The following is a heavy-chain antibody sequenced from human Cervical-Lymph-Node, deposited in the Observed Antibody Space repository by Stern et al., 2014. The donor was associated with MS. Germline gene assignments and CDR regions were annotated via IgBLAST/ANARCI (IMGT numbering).Heavy chain of an antibody. CDR1: GFTFSRYG. V-gene: IGHV3-30*03. Sequence: VQLVESGGAVVQPGRSLRLSCEASGFTFSRYGMHWGRQAPGKGLEWVTVISYDGNHKYYAASVKGRFTISRDNSKNTLHLQMNSVTPDDTAIYYCARDYEDTSMLFDHWGQGTLVTVSS. J-gene: IGHJ4*02. CDR2: ISYDGNHK. CDR3: ARDYEDTSMLFDH. D-gene: IGHD2-8*01.